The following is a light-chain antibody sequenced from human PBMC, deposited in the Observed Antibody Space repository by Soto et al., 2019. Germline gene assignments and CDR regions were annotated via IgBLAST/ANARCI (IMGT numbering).Light chain of an antibody. J-gene: IGLJ2*01. CDR3: CSYVSSSSSPVV. CDR1: SSDVGSYDL. V-gene: IGLV2-23*01. Sequence: QSALTQPASVSGSPGQSITISCTGTSSDVGSYDLVSWYQHHPGKAPKLIIYEGSKRPSGVSNRFSGSKSGNTASLTISGLQAEDEAHYYCCSYVSSSSSPVVFGGGTTLTVL. CDR2: EGS.